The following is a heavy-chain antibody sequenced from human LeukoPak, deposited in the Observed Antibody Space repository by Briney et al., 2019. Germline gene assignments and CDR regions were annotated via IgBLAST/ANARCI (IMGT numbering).Heavy chain of an antibody. CDR1: GFTFSSYE. CDR2: ISSSGSTI. V-gene: IGHV3-48*03. CDR3: ARNSAWYGVS. D-gene: IGHD6-19*01. J-gene: IGHJ4*02. Sequence: GGSLRLSCAASGFTFSSYEMNWVRQAPGKGLEWVSYISSSGSTIYYADSVKGRFTISRDNAKNSLYLQLNSLRGDDTAVYYCARNSAWYGVSWGQGTLVTVSS.